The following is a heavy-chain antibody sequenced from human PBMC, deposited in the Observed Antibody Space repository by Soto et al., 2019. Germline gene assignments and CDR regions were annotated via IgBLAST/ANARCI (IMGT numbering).Heavy chain of an antibody. V-gene: IGHV2-5*02. J-gene: IGHJ3*02. Sequence: QITLKESGPTLVKPTQTLTLTCTFSGFSLSTSGVGVGWIRQPPGKALEWLALIYWDDDKRYSPSLKSRLTITKXXSXNXXVLTMTNMDPVDTATYYCAHKKLYDSSGYPLAFDIWGQGTMVTVSS. CDR1: GFSLSTSGVG. CDR2: IYWDDDK. CDR3: AHKKLYDSSGYPLAFDI. D-gene: IGHD3-22*01.